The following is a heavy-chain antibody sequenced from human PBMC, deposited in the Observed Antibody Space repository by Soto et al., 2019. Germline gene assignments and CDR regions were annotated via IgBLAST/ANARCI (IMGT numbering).Heavy chain of an antibody. Sequence: SVKVSCKASGGTFSSYAISWVRQAPGQGLEWMGGIIPIFGTANYAQKFQGRATITADKSTSTAYMELSSLRSEDTAVYYCARVEVVAATDWFDPWGQGTLVTVSS. CDR2: IIPIFGTA. J-gene: IGHJ5*02. CDR1: GGTFSSYA. D-gene: IGHD2-15*01. CDR3: ARVEVVAATDWFDP. V-gene: IGHV1-69*06.